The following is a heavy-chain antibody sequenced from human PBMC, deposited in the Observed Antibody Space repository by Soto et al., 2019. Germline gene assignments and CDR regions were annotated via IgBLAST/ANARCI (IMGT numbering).Heavy chain of an antibody. Sequence: EVHLVESGGGLIQPGGSLRLSCAASGFTVSSNYMTWFRQAPGKGLEWVSVIYSGGSTSSADSVKGRFTISRDNSKNTLYLQMNSLRAEDTAVYYCARGFTVTTGTTDAFDIWGQGTMVTVSS. CDR1: GFTVSSNY. CDR3: ARGFTVTTGTTDAFDI. J-gene: IGHJ3*02. D-gene: IGHD4-17*01. CDR2: IYSGGST. V-gene: IGHV3-53*01.